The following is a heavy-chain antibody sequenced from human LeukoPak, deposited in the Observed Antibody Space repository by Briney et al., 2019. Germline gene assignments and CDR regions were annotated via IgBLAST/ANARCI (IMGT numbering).Heavy chain of an antibody. CDR3: ARDPGGWYNYHMDV. Sequence: GGSLRLSCAASGFTFSSYEMNWVRQAPGKGLEWVSYISSSGSTIYYSDSVQGRFTISRDNAKNSLDLQMNSLRAEDTAVYYCARDPGGWYNYHMDVWGKGTAVTVSS. CDR2: ISSSGSTI. V-gene: IGHV3-48*03. D-gene: IGHD6-19*01. J-gene: IGHJ6*03. CDR1: GFTFSSYE.